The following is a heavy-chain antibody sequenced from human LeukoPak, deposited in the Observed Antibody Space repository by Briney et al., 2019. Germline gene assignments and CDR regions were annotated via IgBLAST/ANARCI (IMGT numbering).Heavy chain of an antibody. CDR2: IRYSGIT. D-gene: IGHD2-8*01. V-gene: IGHV4-59*01. CDR3: ARNGDY. CDR1: GGSISSYY. Sequence: SETLSLTCTVSGGSISSYYWSWIRQPPGKGLEWIGYIRYSGITDYNPSLKSRVTISVDTSKNQFSLKLGSVTAADTAVYYCARNGDYWGRGTLVTVSS. J-gene: IGHJ4*02.